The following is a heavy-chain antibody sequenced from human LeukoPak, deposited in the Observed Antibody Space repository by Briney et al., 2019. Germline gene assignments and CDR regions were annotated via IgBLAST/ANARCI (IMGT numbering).Heavy chain of an antibody. D-gene: IGHD2-2*01. Sequence: ASVKVSCKASGGTFSSYAISWVRQAPGQGLEWMGGIIPIFGTANYAQKFQGRVTITTDESTSTAYMELSSLRSEGTAVYYCARVGGAVVPAAIEGHNWFDPWGQGTLVTVSS. CDR3: ARVGGAVVPAAIEGHNWFDP. V-gene: IGHV1-69*05. CDR2: IIPIFGTA. J-gene: IGHJ5*02. CDR1: GGTFSSYA.